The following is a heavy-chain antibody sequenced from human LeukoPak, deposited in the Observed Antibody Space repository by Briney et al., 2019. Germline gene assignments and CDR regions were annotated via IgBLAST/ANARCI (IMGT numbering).Heavy chain of an antibody. J-gene: IGHJ5*02. CDR3: ARVEQEWFDP. CDR2: IYTSGST. V-gene: IGHV4-59*10. CDR1: GGSFSGYY. D-gene: IGHD6-13*01. Sequence: SETLSLTCAVYGGSFSGYYWSWIRQPAGKGLEWIGRIYTSGSTNYNPSLKSRVTTSVDTSKNQFSLKLSSVTAADTAVYYCARVEQEWFDPWGQGTLVTVSS.